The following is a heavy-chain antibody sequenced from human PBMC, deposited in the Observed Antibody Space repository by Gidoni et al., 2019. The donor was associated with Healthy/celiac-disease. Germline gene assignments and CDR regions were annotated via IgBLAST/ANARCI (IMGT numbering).Heavy chain of an antibody. V-gene: IGHV3-7*03. CDR3: AREPEGGAPGEVFDP. Sequence: EVQLVESGGGLVQPGGSLRLSCAASGFTFSSYWMSWVRQAPGKGLEWLANIKQDGSEKYYVDSVKGRFTISRDNAKNSLYLQMNSLRAEDTAVYYCAREPEGGAPGEVFDPWGQGTLVTVSS. CDR2: IKQDGSEK. CDR1: GFTFSSYW. D-gene: IGHD3-10*01. J-gene: IGHJ5*02.